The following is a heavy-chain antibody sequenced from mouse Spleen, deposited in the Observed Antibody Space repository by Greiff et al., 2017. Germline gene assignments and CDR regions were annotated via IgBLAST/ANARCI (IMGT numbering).Heavy chain of an antibody. J-gene: IGHJ4*01. V-gene: IGHV5-9-3*01. CDR1: GFTFSSYA. CDR3: ARHLWSLYAMDY. Sequence: EVQLVESGGGLVKLGGSLKLSCAASGFTFSSYAMSWVRQTPEKRLEWVATISSGGGNTYYPDSVKGRFTISRDNAKNTLYLQMSSLKSEDTAMYYCARHLWSLYAMDYWGQGTSVTVSS. CDR2: ISSGGGNT. D-gene: IGHD1-1*02.